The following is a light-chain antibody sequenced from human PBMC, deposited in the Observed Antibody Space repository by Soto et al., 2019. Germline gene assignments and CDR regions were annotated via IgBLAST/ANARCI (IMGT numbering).Light chain of an antibody. V-gene: IGKV1-5*01. CDR3: QQYSSLSWS. Sequence: DIQMTQSPSTLSASVGDRVTITCRASQSVFSWLAWYQQKPGTAPKLLIYDASTLEAGVPSMFRGSGSGTEFTLTIGVLQPDDFATYHCQQYSSLSWSFGQGTKVEVK. J-gene: IGKJ1*01. CDR1: QSVFSW. CDR2: DAS.